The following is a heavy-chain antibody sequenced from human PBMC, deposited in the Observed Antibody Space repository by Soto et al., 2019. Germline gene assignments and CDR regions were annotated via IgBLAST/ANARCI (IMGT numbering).Heavy chain of an antibody. D-gene: IGHD3-3*01. CDR1: GFTFSSYA. Sequence: QVQLVESGGGVVQPGRSLRLSCAASGFTFSSYAMHWVRQAPGKGLEWVAVISYDGSNKYYADSEKGRFTISRDNSKNTLYLQLNRRRAEDTAVYYCARDKRDLRFLEWSYYFDYWGQGTLVTVSS. J-gene: IGHJ4*02. CDR3: ARDKRDLRFLEWSYYFDY. CDR2: ISYDGSNK. V-gene: IGHV3-30-3*01.